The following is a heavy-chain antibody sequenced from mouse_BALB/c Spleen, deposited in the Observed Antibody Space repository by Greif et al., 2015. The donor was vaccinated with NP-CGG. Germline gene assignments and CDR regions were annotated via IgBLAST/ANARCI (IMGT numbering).Heavy chain of an antibody. CDR1: GFTFSSYA. D-gene: IGHD2-4*01. J-gene: IGHJ4*01. V-gene: IGHV5-6-5*01. CDR2: ISSGGST. Sequence: EVQGVESGGGLVKPGGSLKLSCAASGFTFSSYAMSWVRQTPEKRLEWVASISSGGSTYYPDSVKGRFTISRDNARNILYLQMSSLRSEDTAMYYCARDDYDMDYAMDYWGQGTSVTVSS. CDR3: ARDDYDMDYAMDY.